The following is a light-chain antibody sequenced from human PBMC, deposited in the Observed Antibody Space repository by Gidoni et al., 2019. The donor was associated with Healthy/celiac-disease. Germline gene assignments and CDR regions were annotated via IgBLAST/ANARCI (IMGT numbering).Light chain of an antibody. J-gene: IGKJ2*01. V-gene: IGKV3-11*01. CDR2: DAS. CDR1: QSVSSY. CDR3: QQRSNWPPYT. Sequence: IVLTHSPATLSLSPGERATLSCRASQSVSSYLAWYQQKPGQAPRLLIYDASTRATGIPARFSGSGSGTDFTLTISSLEPEDFAVYYCQQRSNWPPYTFGQGTKLEIK.